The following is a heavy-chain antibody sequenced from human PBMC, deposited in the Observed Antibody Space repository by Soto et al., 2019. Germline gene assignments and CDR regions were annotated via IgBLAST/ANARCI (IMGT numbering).Heavy chain of an antibody. CDR1: GFPFGNYA. V-gene: IGHV3-23*01. D-gene: IGHD1-1*01. J-gene: IGHJ4*02. CDR3: AKEPRLQLAY. Sequence: EVHLLESGGGLVQPGGSLRLSCTASGFPFGNYARYWVRQAPGKGLEWVSGIRGGGDGTNYADSVKGRFTVSRDNSRNTMYLQMNSLRAEDTAVYYCAKEPRLQLAYWGQGTLVTVSS. CDR2: IRGGGDGT.